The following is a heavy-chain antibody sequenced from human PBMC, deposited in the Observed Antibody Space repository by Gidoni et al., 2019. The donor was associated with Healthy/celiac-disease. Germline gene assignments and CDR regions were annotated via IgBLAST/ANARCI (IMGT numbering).Heavy chain of an antibody. CDR1: GFSLSKTRMG. CDR2: IFSNDEK. V-gene: IGHV2-26*01. Sequence: QVTLKESGAVLVKPTETLTLTCTVAGFSLSKTRMGVSWIRQPPGKALEWLAHIFSNDEKSYSTSLKSRLTISKDTSKCQVVLTMTNMDPVDTSTYYCARIISYYYDSSGYYYPYYFDYWGQGTLVTVSS. D-gene: IGHD3-22*01. CDR3: ARIISYYYDSSGYYYPYYFDY. J-gene: IGHJ4*02.